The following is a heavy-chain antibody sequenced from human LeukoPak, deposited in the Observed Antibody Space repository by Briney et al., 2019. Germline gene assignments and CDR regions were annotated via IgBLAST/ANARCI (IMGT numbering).Heavy chain of an antibody. J-gene: IGHJ4*02. CDR2: ISAYNGNT. D-gene: IGHD1-1*01. CDR1: GYTFTSYG. V-gene: IGHV1-18*01. CDR3: ARGSTTGTTSSCNY. Sequence: ASVKVSCKASGYTFTSYGISWVRQAPGQGLEWMGWISAYNGNTNYAQKLQGRVTMTTDTSTSTAYMELRSLGFDDTAVYYCARGSTTGTTSSCNYWGQGTLVTVSS.